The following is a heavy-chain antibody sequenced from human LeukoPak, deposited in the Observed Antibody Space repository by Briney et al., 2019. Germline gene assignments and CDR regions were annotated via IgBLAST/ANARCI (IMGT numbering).Heavy chain of an antibody. D-gene: IGHD2-2*01. CDR3: ARGDASIYCSSTSCSPRPWFGP. CDR2: MNPNSGNT. J-gene: IGHJ5*02. V-gene: IGHV1-8*01. Sequence: ASVKVSCKASGYTFTSYDINWVRQATGQGLEWMGWMNPNSGNTGYAQKFQGRVTMTRNTSISTAYMELSSLRSEDTAVYYCARGDASIYCSSTSCSPRPWFGPWGQGTLVTVSS. CDR1: GYTFTSYD.